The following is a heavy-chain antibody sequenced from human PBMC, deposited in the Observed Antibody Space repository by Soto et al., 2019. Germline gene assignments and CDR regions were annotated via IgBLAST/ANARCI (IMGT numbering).Heavy chain of an antibody. V-gene: IGHV1-69*02. CDR1: GGTFSSYT. CDR3: ASGGGRVGYYYGMDV. CDR2: IIPILGIA. J-gene: IGHJ6*02. D-gene: IGHD3-16*01. Sequence: QVPLVQSGAEVKKPGSSVKVSCKASGGTFSSYTISWVRQAPGQGLEWMGRIIPILGIANYAQKFQGRVTITADKSTSTAYMELSSLRSEDTAVYYCASGGGRVGYYYGMDVWGQGTTVTVSS.